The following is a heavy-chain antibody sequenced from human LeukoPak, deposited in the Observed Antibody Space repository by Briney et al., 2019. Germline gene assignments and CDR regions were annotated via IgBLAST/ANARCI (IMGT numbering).Heavy chain of an antibody. J-gene: IGHJ4*02. V-gene: IGHV3-30*19. CDR2: ISYDGSNK. Sequence: GALRLSCAASGFPFSSYGMHWVRQAPGKGLEWVAVISYDGSNKYYADSVKGRFTISRDNAKNTLYLQMNSLRAEDTAVYYCARDSVGATNYFDYWGQGTLVTVSS. CDR1: GFPFSSYG. D-gene: IGHD1-26*01. CDR3: ARDSVGATNYFDY.